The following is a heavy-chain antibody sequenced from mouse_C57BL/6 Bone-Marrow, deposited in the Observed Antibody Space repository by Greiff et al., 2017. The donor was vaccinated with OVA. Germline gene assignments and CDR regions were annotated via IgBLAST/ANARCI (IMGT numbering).Heavy chain of an antibody. V-gene: IGHV1-22*01. CDR2: INPNNGGT. CDR3: ARGITTVVAWYFDV. CDR1: GYTFTDYN. D-gene: IGHD1-1*01. J-gene: IGHJ1*03. Sequence: VQLKQSGPELVKPGASVKMSCKASGYTFTDYNMHWVKQSHGKSLEWIGYINPNNGGTSYNQKFKGKATLTVNKSSSTAYMELRSLTSEDSAVYYCARGITTVVAWYFDVWGTGTTVTVSS.